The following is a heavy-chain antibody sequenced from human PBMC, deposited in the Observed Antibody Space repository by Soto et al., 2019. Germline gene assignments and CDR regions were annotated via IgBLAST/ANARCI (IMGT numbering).Heavy chain of an antibody. CDR1: GYTFGHFY. CDR2: ISPHNRNT. J-gene: IGHJ4*02. CDR3: ARDEGGYDILTGYYKAHHFDQ. V-gene: IGHV1-18*01. Sequence: ASVKVSCKASGYTFGHFYITWVRQAPGQGLEWMGAISPHNRNTNYAEKFRGRVTMTTDTSTTTAYMELRSLRSDDTAVYYCARDEGGYDILTGYYKAHHFDQWGQGALVTVSS. D-gene: IGHD3-9*01.